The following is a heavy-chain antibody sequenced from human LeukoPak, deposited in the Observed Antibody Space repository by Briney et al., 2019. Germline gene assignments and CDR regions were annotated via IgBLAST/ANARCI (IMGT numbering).Heavy chain of an antibody. Sequence: GGSLRLSCAASGFTFSSYGMHWVRQAPGKGLEWVAVISYDGSNKYYADSVKGRFTISRDNSKNTLYLQMNSLRGEDTAVYYCARDQYDTWSRRGNFDSWGQGTLVIVSS. CDR1: GFTFSSYG. V-gene: IGHV3-30*03. CDR2: ISYDGSNK. J-gene: IGHJ4*02. CDR3: ARDQYDTWSRRGNFDS. D-gene: IGHD3-3*01.